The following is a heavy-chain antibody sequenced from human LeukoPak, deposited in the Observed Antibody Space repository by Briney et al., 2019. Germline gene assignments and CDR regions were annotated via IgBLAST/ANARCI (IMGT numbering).Heavy chain of an antibody. Sequence: SVKVSCKASGFTFTSSAMQWVRQAPGQGLEWMGGIIPIFGTANYAQKFQGRVTITTDESTSTAYMELSSLRSEDTAVYYCARTKSTVTYYFDYWGQGTLVTVSS. V-gene: IGHV1-69*05. CDR2: IIPIFGTA. CDR1: GFTFTSSA. D-gene: IGHD4-17*01. CDR3: ARTKSTVTYYFDY. J-gene: IGHJ4*02.